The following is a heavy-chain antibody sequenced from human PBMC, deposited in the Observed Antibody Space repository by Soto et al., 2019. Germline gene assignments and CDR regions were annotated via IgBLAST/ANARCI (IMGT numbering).Heavy chain of an antibody. CDR2: IYPGESDT. D-gene: IGHD3-22*01. CDR1: GYSFTSYW. V-gene: IGHV5-51*01. CDR3: ARPSEGYYDSSGYYY. Sequence: GESLKISCKGSGYSFTSYWIGWVRQMPGKGLEWMGSIYPGESDTSYSPSFQGPGTISADKSFSTAYLQLSSRKASDPAMYYCARPSEGYYDSSGYYYWGQGTLVTVSS. J-gene: IGHJ4*02.